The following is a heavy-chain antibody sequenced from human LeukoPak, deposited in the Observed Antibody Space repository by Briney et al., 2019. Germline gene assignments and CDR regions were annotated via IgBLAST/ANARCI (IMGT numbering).Heavy chain of an antibody. CDR2: IYYSGST. J-gene: IGHJ4*02. CDR1: GGPISSYY. D-gene: IGHD5-18*01. CDR3: ARGGIQLWFAPFDC. Sequence: SETLSLTCPVSGGPISSYYWSWIRQPPGKGLEWIGYIYYSGSTNYNPSLKSRVTISVDTSKNQFSLKLSSVTAADTAVYYCARGGIQLWFAPFDCWGQGTLVTVSS. V-gene: IGHV4-59*01.